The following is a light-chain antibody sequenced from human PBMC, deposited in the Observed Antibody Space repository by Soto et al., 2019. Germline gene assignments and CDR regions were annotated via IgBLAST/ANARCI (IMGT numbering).Light chain of an antibody. J-gene: IGKJ2*01. Sequence: DIQMTQSPSSLSASVGDRVTITCRASQSISTYLNWYQQTPGKAPKLLIYAASSLQSGVPSRFSGSGSGTDFTLTIMSLQPEDSGTYYCQHSYTSVQTFGQGTKVDIK. V-gene: IGKV1-39*01. CDR2: AAS. CDR3: QHSYTSVQT. CDR1: QSISTY.